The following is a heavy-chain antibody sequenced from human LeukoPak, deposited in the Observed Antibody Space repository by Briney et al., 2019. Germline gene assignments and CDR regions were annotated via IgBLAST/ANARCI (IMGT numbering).Heavy chain of an antibody. Sequence: PSETLSLTCTVSGGSISSSSYYWGWIRQPPGKGLEWIGNIYYSGSTYYKPSLKSRLTISVDTSKNQFSLKLSSVTAADTAVYYCARDQGEDYFDYWGQGTLVTVSS. CDR1: GGSISSSSYY. V-gene: IGHV4-39*07. D-gene: IGHD3-10*01. J-gene: IGHJ4*02. CDR3: ARDQGEDYFDY. CDR2: IYYSGST.